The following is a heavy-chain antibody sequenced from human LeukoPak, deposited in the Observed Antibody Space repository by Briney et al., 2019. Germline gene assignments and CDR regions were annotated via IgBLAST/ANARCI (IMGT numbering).Heavy chain of an antibody. CDR2: ISGSGGST. V-gene: IGHV3-23*01. D-gene: IGHD4-17*01. CDR3: AKDAPVTTYFVYYYYYGMDV. CDR1: GFTFSSYA. Sequence: PGGSLRLSCAASGFTFSSYAMSWVRQAPGKGLEWVSAISGSGGSTYYADSVKGRFTISRDHSKNTLYLQMNSLRAEDTAVYYCAKDAPVTTYFVYYYYYGMDVWGQGTTVTVSS. J-gene: IGHJ6*02.